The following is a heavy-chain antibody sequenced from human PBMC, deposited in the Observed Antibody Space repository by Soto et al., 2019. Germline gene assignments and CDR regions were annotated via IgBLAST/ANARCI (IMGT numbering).Heavy chain of an antibody. J-gene: IGHJ4*02. CDR1: GFTFSSYA. CDR2: ISYDGSNK. CDR3: ARDPLAVAGAVFDY. V-gene: IGHV3-30-3*01. D-gene: IGHD6-19*01. Sequence: VQLLESGGGLVQPGGSLRLSCAASGFTFSSYAMSWVRQAPGKGLEWVAVISYDGSNKYYADSVKGRFTISRDNSKNTLYLQMNSLRAEDTAVYYCARDPLAVAGAVFDYWGQGTLVTVSS.